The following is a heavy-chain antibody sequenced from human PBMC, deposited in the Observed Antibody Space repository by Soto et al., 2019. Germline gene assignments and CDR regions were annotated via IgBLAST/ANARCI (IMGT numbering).Heavy chain of an antibody. CDR3: ARDSSADRGWFDP. J-gene: IGHJ5*02. CDR2: VSGSGSNT. Sequence: EVQLLESGGGLVQPGGSLRLSCAASGFTFSNYAMSWVRQGPGKGLEWVSTVSGSGSNTYYADSVKGRFTISRDNSKNTLYLQMNSLRVEDTAVYYCARDSSADRGWFDPWGQGTLVTVSS. D-gene: IGHD3-22*01. V-gene: IGHV3-23*01. CDR1: GFTFSNYA.